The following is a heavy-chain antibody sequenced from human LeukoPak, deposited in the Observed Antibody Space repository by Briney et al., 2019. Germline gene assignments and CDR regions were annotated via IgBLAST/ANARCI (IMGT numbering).Heavy chain of an antibody. D-gene: IGHD5-18*01. Sequence: PGGSLRLSCAASGFTFSSYSMNWVRQAPGKGLEWVSSISSSSSYIYYADSVKGRFTISRDNAKNSLYLQMNSLRAEDTAVYYCARGLDTAIDFDYWGQGILVTVSS. CDR1: GFTFSSYS. CDR3: ARGLDTAIDFDY. CDR2: ISSSSSYI. V-gene: IGHV3-21*01. J-gene: IGHJ4*02.